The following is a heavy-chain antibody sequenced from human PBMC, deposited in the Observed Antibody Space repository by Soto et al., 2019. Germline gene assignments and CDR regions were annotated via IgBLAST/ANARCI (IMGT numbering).Heavy chain of an antibody. CDR2: IYSGGST. Sequence: TGGSLRLSCAASGFTVSSNYMSWVRQAPGKGLEWVSVIYSGGSTYYADSVKGRFTISRDNSKNTLYLQMNSLRAEDTAVYYCARRSRRYFDWLPPRDGMDVWGQGTTVTVSS. D-gene: IGHD3-9*01. V-gene: IGHV3-53*01. CDR3: ARRSRRYFDWLPPRDGMDV. CDR1: GFTVSSNY. J-gene: IGHJ6*02.